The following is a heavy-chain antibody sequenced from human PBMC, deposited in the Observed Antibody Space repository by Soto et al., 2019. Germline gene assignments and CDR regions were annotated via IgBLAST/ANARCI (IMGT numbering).Heavy chain of an antibody. V-gene: IGHV4-39*01. CDR2: IYHSGST. CDR3: ARRQDYYDSSGYYNDAFDI. CDR1: GGSISSSSYY. Sequence: SETLSLTCTVSGGSISSSSYYWGWIRQPPGKGLEWIGSIYHSGSTYYNPSLKSRVTISVDTSKNQFSLTLSSVPAADTAVYYCARRQDYYDSSGYYNDAFDIWGQGTMVTVSS. D-gene: IGHD3-22*01. J-gene: IGHJ3*02.